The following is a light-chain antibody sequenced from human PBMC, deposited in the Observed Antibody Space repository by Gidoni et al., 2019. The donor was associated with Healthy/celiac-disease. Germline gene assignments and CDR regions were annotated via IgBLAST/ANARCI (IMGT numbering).Light chain of an antibody. CDR2: AAS. CDR3: QQLNSYPLT. CDR1: QGISSY. Sequence: IHFTQSPSFLSASVGDRVTITCWASQGISSYLAWYQQKPGKAPKLLIYAASTLQSGVPSRFSGSGSGTEFTLTISSLQPEDFATYYCQQLNSYPLTFGGGTKVEIK. J-gene: IGKJ4*01. V-gene: IGKV1-9*01.